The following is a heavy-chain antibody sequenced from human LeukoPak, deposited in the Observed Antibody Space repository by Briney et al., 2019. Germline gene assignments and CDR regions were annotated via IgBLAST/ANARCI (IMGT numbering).Heavy chain of an antibody. D-gene: IGHD3/OR15-3a*01. CDR1: GFTFSNSA. Sequence: PGGSLRLSCAASGFTFSNSAMTWVRQAPGKGLEWVSSIGGSGVSTFYADSVKGRFTISRDISKNTLFLQMNTLRAEDTAIYYCAKGGIERFGLVLDWFDPWGQGTLVTVSS. V-gene: IGHV3-23*01. J-gene: IGHJ5*02. CDR2: IGGSGVST. CDR3: AKGGIERFGLVLDWFDP.